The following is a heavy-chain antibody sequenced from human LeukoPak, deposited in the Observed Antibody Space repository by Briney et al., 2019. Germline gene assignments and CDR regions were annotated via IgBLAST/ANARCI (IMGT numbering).Heavy chain of an antibody. J-gene: IGHJ4*02. Sequence: PGGSLRLSCVTSGFIFSDYSMNWVRQAPGKGVKWVSTMSTSVKYIYYADSVKGRFTISRDNAKKSLYLQMNSLTVEDTAVYYCARDAAKGLYTRVRGVVDYWGQGALVTVSS. CDR3: ARDAAKGLYTRVRGVVDY. V-gene: IGHV3-21*01. CDR2: MSTSVKYI. CDR1: GFIFSDYS. D-gene: IGHD3-10*01.